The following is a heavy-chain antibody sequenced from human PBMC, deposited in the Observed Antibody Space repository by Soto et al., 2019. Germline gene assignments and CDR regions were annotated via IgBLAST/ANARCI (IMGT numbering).Heavy chain of an antibody. CDR1: GYTFTRYG. CDR3: AISSGGLYYYDSSGYQIDY. CDR2: ISAYNGKA. J-gene: IGHJ4*02. V-gene: IGHV1-18*01. Sequence: ASVKVSCKASGYTFTRYGISWVRQAPGQGLEWMGWISAYNGKANYAQKFQGRVTITADESTSTAYMELSSLRSEDTAVYYCAISSGGLYYYDSSGYQIDYWGQGTLVT. D-gene: IGHD3-22*01.